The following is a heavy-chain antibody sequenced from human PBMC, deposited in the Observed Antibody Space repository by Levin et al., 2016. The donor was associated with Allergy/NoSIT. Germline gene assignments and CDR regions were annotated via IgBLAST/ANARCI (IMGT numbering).Heavy chain of an antibody. V-gene: IGHV1-69*01. D-gene: IGHD1-26*01. CDR2: IIPIFGTA. CDR3: ARGGGATSGWEY. J-gene: IGHJ4*02. Sequence: WVRQAPGQGLEWMGGIIPIFGTANYAQKFQGRVTITADESTSTAYMELSSLRSEDTAVYYCARGGGATSGWEYWGQGTLVTVSS.